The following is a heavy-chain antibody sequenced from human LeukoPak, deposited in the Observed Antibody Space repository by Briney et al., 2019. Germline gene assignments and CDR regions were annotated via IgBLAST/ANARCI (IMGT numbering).Heavy chain of an antibody. D-gene: IGHD1-7*01. V-gene: IGHV3-48*01. CDR3: AREQDWNSPNFDY. CDR1: GFTFSSYS. Sequence: GGSLRLSCAASGFTFSSYSMNWVRQAPGKGLEWVSYISSSSSTIYYADSVKGRFTISRDNAKNSLYLQMNSLRAEDTAVYYCAREQDWNSPNFDYWGQGTLVTVYS. J-gene: IGHJ4*02. CDR2: ISSSSSTI.